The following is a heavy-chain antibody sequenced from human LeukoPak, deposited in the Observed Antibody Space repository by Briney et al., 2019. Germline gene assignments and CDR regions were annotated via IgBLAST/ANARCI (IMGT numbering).Heavy chain of an antibody. CDR1: GFTFSSYS. CDR2: ISSSSSTI. D-gene: IGHD1-26*01. V-gene: IGHV3-48*01. CDR3: ARDTSSGSRPDAFDI. Sequence: PGGSLILSCAASGFTFSSYSMNWVRQGPGKGLEWVSYISSSSSTIYYADSVKGRFTISRDNAKNSLYLQMNSLRGEDTAVYYCARDTSSGSRPDAFDIWGQGTMVTVSS. J-gene: IGHJ3*02.